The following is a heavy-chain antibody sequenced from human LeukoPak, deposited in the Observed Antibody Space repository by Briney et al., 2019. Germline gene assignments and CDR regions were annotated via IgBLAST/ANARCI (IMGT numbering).Heavy chain of an antibody. CDR2: IYYSGST. CDR3: ARDQSGRRFHRFGT. V-gene: IGHV4-59*11. CDR1: SVSISTHY. Sequence: SQNLSLTCTVASVSISTHYGSWIRQPPGKGLEWIGYIYYSGSTNYNPSLKSRVSISVDTSKNQFSLQLSSVTAADTAIYYRARDQSGRRFHRFGTWGQGTLVTVSS. D-gene: IGHD6-6*01. J-gene: IGHJ5*02.